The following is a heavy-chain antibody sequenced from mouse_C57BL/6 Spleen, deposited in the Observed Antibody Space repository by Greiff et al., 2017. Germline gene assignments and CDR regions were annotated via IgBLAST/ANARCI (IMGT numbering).Heavy chain of an antibody. V-gene: IGHV1-81*01. D-gene: IGHD2-4*01. CDR2: IYPRSGNT. CDR3: ARRGVYDYEGY. J-gene: IGHJ2*01. CDR1: GYTFTSYG. Sequence: VKLLESGAELARPGASVKLSCKASGYTFTSYGISWVKQRTGQGLEWIGEIYPRSGNTYYNEKFKGKATLTADKSSSTAYMELRSLTSEDSAVYFCARRGVYDYEGYWGQGTTLTVSS.